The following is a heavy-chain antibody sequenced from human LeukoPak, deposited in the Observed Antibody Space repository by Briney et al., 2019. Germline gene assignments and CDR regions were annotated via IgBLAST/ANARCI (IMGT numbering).Heavy chain of an antibody. CDR2: ISGGGGST. J-gene: IGHJ4*02. V-gene: IGHV3-23*01. Sequence: GGSLRLSCAASGFIFSSHAISWGRQAPGKGLEWVSAISGGGGSTYYADSVKGRFTISRDNSKNTLYLQMNSLRAEDTAVYYCAKRCSSTSCLDCWGQGTLVTVSS. D-gene: IGHD2-2*01. CDR1: GFIFSSHA. CDR3: AKRCSSTSCLDC.